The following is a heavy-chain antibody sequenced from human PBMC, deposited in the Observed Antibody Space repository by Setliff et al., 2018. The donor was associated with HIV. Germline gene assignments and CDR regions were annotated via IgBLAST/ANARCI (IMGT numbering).Heavy chain of an antibody. J-gene: IGHJ4*02. Sequence: PGGSLRLSCAASGFTFSSYSMNWVRQAPGKGLEWVSSISSSSSYIYYADSVKGRFTISRDNAKNSLYLQMNSLRAGDTAVYYCARGLDTAMDLYFDYWGQGTLVTVSS. CDR2: ISSSSSYI. D-gene: IGHD5-18*01. CDR1: GFTFSSYS. V-gene: IGHV3-21*01. CDR3: ARGLDTAMDLYFDY.